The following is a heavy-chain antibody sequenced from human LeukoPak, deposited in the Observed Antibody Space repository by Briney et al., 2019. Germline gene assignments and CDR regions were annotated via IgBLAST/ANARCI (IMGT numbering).Heavy chain of an antibody. J-gene: IGHJ4*02. Sequence: GGSLRLSSAASGFTFSRYWMTWVRQAPGKGLEWVANIKQDGSEKNYVDSVTGRFTISRDNAKNSLYLQMNSLRAEDTAVYYCARDHGSGGDCWGQGTLVTVSS. D-gene: IGHD1-26*01. V-gene: IGHV3-7*01. CDR2: IKQDGSEK. CDR3: ARDHGSGGDC. CDR1: GFTFSRYW.